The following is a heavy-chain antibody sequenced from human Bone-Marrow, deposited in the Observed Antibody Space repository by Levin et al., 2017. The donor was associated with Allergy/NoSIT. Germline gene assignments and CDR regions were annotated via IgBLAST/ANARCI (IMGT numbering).Heavy chain of an antibody. CDR2: ISDDSSFI. J-gene: IGHJ6*02. D-gene: IGHD1-20*01. CDR3: ARASITGAKYGFDV. V-gene: IGHV3-21*01. Sequence: EASVKVSCAASEFTFSRYSMNWVRQAPGKGLEWVSSISDDSSFIFCADSLKGRFTISRDNAKNSLYLQINSLRAEDTAVYYCARASITGAKYGFDVWGQGTTVTVSS. CDR1: EFTFSRYS.